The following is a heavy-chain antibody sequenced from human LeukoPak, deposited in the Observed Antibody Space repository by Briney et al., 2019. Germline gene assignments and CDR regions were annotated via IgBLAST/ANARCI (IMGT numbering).Heavy chain of an antibody. J-gene: IGHJ4*02. CDR1: GGSISGYY. CDR3: ARDLRGYSYGQFDY. D-gene: IGHD5-18*01. V-gene: IGHV4-59*01. Sequence: PSETLSLTCTVSGGSISGYYWSWIRQPPGKGLEWIGYIYYSGSTNYNPSLKSRVTVSLDTSKNQFSLRLSSVTAADTAVYYCARDLRGYSYGQFDYWGQGTLVTVSS. CDR2: IYYSGST.